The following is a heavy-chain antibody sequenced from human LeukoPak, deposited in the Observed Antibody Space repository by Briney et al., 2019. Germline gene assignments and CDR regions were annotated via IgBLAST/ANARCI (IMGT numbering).Heavy chain of an antibody. CDR3: ARDAPYCSSTSCYAGRYFDY. CDR2: ISAYNGNT. J-gene: IGHJ4*02. D-gene: IGHD2-2*01. V-gene: IGHV1-18*01. CDR1: GYTFTNYG. Sequence: ASVKVSGKASGYTFTNYGFSWVRQAPGQGLQWMGWISAYNGNTNYAQELQGRVTMTTDTSTSTAYMELRSLRSDDTAVYYCARDAPYCSSTSCYAGRYFDYWGQGTLVTVSS.